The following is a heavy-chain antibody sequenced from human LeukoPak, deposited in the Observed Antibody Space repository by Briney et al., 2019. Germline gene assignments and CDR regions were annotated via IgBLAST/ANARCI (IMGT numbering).Heavy chain of an antibody. D-gene: IGHD4-23*01. Sequence: GGSLRLSCAASGFTFSSYGMHWVRQAPGKGLGWVAVLWYDGSNKYYADSVKGRFTISRDNSKNTLYLQMNSLRAEDTAVYYCAKDSNQCTVADYWGQGTLVTVSS. V-gene: IGHV3-33*06. CDR3: AKDSNQCTVADY. CDR1: GFTFSSYG. CDR2: LWYDGSNK. J-gene: IGHJ4*02.